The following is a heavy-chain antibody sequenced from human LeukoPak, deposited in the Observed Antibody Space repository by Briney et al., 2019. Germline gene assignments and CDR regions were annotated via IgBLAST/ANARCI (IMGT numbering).Heavy chain of an antibody. V-gene: IGHV4-34*01. Sequence: SSETLSLTCAVYGGSFSGYYWSWIRQPPGKGLEWIGEINHSGSTNYNPSLKSRVTISVDTSKNQFSLKLSSVTAADTAVYYCARGDLRYFDWSYYFDYWGQGTLVTVFS. D-gene: IGHD3-9*01. J-gene: IGHJ4*02. CDR3: ARGDLRYFDWSYYFDY. CDR2: INHSGST. CDR1: GGSFSGYY.